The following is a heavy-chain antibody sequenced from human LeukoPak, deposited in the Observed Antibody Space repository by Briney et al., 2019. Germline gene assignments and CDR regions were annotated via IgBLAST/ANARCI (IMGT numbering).Heavy chain of an antibody. D-gene: IGHD5-12*01. CDR3: ARGNSGYGNFDY. V-gene: IGHV3-11*06. CDR1: GFTFSDYY. CDR2: ISQSGGDQ. J-gene: IGHJ4*02. Sequence: GGSLRLSCSASGFTFSDYYMSWFRQPPGKGPELLSYISQSGGDQTYADSVKGRFTISRDNAKNTLYLQMNSLRAEDTAVYYCARGNSGYGNFDYWGQGTLVTVSP.